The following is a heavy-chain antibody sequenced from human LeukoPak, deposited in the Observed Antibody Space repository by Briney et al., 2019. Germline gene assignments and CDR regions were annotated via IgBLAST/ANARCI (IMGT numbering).Heavy chain of an antibody. CDR2: ISSSSYI. V-gene: IGHV3-21*01. J-gene: IGHJ4*02. Sequence: GGSLRLSCAASGFTFSSYSMNWVRQAPGKGLEWVSSISSSSYIYYADSVKGRFTISRDNAKNSLYLQMNSLRAEDTAVYYCARGASDDYYDSSGYDYWGQGTLVTVSS. CDR3: ARGASDDYYDSSGYDY. D-gene: IGHD3-22*01. CDR1: GFTFSSYS.